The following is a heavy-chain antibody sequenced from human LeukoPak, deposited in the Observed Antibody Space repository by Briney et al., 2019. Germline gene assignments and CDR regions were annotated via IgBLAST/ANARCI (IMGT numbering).Heavy chain of an antibody. J-gene: IGHJ4*02. V-gene: IGHV4-59*08. CDR1: GGSISSYY. CDR2: IYNSGST. Sequence: SETLSLTCTVSGGSISSYYWSWIRQPPGKGLEWIGNIYNSGSTNYNPSLKSRVTISVDSSKNQISLKLSSVTAADTAVYYCARHKLVSSYFDYWGQGTLVTVSS. CDR3: ARHKLVSSYFDY. D-gene: IGHD1-14*01.